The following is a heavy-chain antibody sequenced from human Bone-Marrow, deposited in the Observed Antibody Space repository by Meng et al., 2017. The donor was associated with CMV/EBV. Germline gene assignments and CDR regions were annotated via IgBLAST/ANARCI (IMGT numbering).Heavy chain of an antibody. J-gene: IGHJ6*02. V-gene: IGHV4-30-4*08. D-gene: IGHD6-6*01. CDR3: ARGGKYSSSSWRHPYYYYGMDV. CDR1: GGSISSGDYY. Sequence: SETLSLTCTVSGGSISSGDYYWSWIRQPPGKGLEWIGYIYYSGSTYYNPSLKSRVTISVDTSKNQFSLKLSSVTAADTAVYYCARGGKYSSSSWRHPYYYYGMDVWGQGTTVTVSS. CDR2: IYYSGST.